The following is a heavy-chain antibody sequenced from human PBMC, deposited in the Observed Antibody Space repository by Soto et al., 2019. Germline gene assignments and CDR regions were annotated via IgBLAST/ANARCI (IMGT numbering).Heavy chain of an antibody. Sequence: QVQLVQSGAEVKKSGSSVKVSCKVSGGTFSSYACNWVRQAPGQGLEWIGGISPLLGTTNYTQKLQGRVTITADMFTFTAYMELSGLRSEDTALYYCARDPAHSYGPPPHRAMDAWGQGTTVTVSS. CDR3: ARDPAHSYGPPPHRAMDA. CDR2: ISPLLGTT. J-gene: IGHJ6*02. CDR1: GGTFSSYA. D-gene: IGHD5-18*01. V-gene: IGHV1-69*06.